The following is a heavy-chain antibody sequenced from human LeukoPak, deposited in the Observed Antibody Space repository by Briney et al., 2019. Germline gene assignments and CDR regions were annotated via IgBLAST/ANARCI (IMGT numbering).Heavy chain of an antibody. J-gene: IGHJ3*02. V-gene: IGHV4-59*01. CDR3: ARGYCSSTSCYYGAFDI. Sequence: SETLSLTCTVSGGSISSYYWSWIRQPPGKGLEWIGYIYYSGSTNYNPSLKSRVTISVDTSKNQFSLKLSSVTAADTAVYYCARGYCSSTSCYYGAFDIWGQGTMVTVSS. CDR1: GGSISSYY. CDR2: IYYSGST. D-gene: IGHD2-2*01.